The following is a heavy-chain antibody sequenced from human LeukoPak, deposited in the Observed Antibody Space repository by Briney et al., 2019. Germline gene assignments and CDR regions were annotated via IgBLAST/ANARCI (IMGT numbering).Heavy chain of an antibody. CDR2: TYYRSKWYN. CDR1: GDSVSSNSAA. CDR3: AREEEGYCSGGSCRTPHY. J-gene: IGHJ4*02. Sequence: SQTLSLTCAISGDSVSSNSAAWNWIRQSPSRGLEWLGRTYYRSKWYNDYAVSVKSRITINPDTSKNQFSLKLSSVTAADTAVYYCAREEEGYCSGGSCRTPHYWGQGTLVTVSS. D-gene: IGHD2-15*01. V-gene: IGHV6-1*01.